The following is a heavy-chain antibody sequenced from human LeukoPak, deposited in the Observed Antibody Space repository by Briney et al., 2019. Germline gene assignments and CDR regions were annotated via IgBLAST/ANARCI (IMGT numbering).Heavy chain of an antibody. CDR3: ARAGTTYYYDCSGYYYEGFSHFDY. J-gene: IGHJ4*02. V-gene: IGHV3-66*01. CDR2: IYSGGST. CDR1: GFTVSSNY. D-gene: IGHD3-22*01. Sequence: GGSLRLSCAASGFTVSSNYMSWVRQAPGKGLEWVSVIYSGGSTYYADSVKGRFTISRDNSKNTLYLQMNSLRAEDTAVYYCARAGTTYYYDCSGYYYEGFSHFDYWGQGTLVTVSS.